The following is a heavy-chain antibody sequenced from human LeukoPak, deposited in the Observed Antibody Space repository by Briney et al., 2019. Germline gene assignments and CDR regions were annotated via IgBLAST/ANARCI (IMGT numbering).Heavy chain of an antibody. D-gene: IGHD3-10*01. CDR1: GFIFNNFA. V-gene: IGHV3-23*01. CDR3: ARVIRYGSGNYYYFDY. J-gene: IGHJ4*02. Sequence: GGSLRLSCAASGFIFNNFALNWVRQAPGKGLEWVSDISDSGGDTYYADSVRGRFTISRDNFKNTLYLQMDSLRADDTAIYYCARVIRYGSGNYYYFDYWGQGTLVTVSS. CDR2: ISDSGGDT.